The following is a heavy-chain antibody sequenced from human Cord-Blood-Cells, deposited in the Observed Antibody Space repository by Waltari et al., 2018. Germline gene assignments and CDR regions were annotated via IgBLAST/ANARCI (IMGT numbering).Heavy chain of an antibody. CDR2: ISYNGSNK. D-gene: IGHD2-2*01. Sequence: QVQLVESGGGVVQPGRSLRLSCAASGFTFSSYGMHWVRQAPGKGLDGVAVISYNGSNKYYADSVKGRFTISRDNSKNTLYLQMNSLRAEDTAVYYCAKADCSSTSCWVDYWGQGTLVTVSS. CDR1: GFTFSSYG. CDR3: AKADCSSTSCWVDY. V-gene: IGHV3-30*18. J-gene: IGHJ4*02.